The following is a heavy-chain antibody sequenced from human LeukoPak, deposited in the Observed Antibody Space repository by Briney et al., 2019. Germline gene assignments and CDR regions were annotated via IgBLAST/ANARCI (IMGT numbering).Heavy chain of an antibody. CDR1: GFSLSTSGMC. V-gene: IGHV2-70*11. D-gene: IGHD2-21*01. J-gene: IGHJ3*02. CDR2: IDWDDGK. Sequence: SGPALVKPTQTLTLTCTFSGFSLSTSGMCVSWIRQPPGKALEWLARIDWDDGKYYSTSLKTRLTISKDTSKNQVVLTMTNMDPVDTAAYYCARTTCGGYCYSGAFDIWGQGTMVTVSS. CDR3: ARTTCGGYCYSGAFDI.